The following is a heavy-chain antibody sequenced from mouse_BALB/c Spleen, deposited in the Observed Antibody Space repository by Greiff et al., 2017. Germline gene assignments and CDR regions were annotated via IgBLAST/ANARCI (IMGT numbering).Heavy chain of an antibody. V-gene: IGHV5-6-5*01. CDR2: ISSGGST. J-gene: IGHJ2*01. CDR3: ARVEGNYFDY. Sequence: EVQLQESGGGLVKPGGSLRLSCAASGFTFSSYAMSWVRQTPEKRLEWVASISSGGSTYYPDSVKGRFTISRDNARNILYLQMSSLRSEDTAMYYCARVEGNYFDYWGQGTTLTVSS. CDR1: GFTFSSYA.